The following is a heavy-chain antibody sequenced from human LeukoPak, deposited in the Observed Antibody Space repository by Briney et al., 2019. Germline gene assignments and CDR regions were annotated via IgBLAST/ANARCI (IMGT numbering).Heavy chain of an antibody. CDR3: ASIVGFGSSSYWFDP. Sequence: SVTVSCTASGGTFSSYAISWVRQAPGQGLEWMGGIIPIFGTANYAQKFQGRVTITADESTSTAYMELSSLRSEDTAVYYCASIVGFGSSSYWFDPWGQGTLVTVSS. V-gene: IGHV1-69*13. CDR1: GGTFSSYA. J-gene: IGHJ5*02. D-gene: IGHD6-13*01. CDR2: IIPIFGTA.